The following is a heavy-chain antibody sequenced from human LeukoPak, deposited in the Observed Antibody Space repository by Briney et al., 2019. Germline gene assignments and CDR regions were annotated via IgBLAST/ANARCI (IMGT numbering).Heavy chain of an antibody. Sequence: PPQTLSLTCTVSGGSISSGGYYWSWIRQPPGKGLEWIGFIYDSGSTSYNSSLKSRVAISVDRSKNQFSLKLTSVTAADTAVYYCASGALWFGELYYFDYWGQGTLVTVSS. D-gene: IGHD3-10*01. J-gene: IGHJ4*02. CDR2: IYDSGST. V-gene: IGHV4-30-2*01. CDR3: ASGALWFGELYYFDY. CDR1: GGSISSGGYY.